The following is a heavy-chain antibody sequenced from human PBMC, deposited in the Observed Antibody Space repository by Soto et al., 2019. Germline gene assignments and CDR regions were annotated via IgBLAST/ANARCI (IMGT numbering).Heavy chain of an antibody. V-gene: IGHV3-30-3*01. CDR1: GFTFSSYA. CDR2: ISYDGSNK. J-gene: IGHJ4*02. CDR3: ARDDGLRYFDWFIPANY. Sequence: GGSLRLSCAASGFTFSSYAMHWVRQAPGKGLEWVAVISYDGSNKYYADSVKGRFTISRDNSKNTLYLQMNSLRAEDTAVYYCARDDGLRYFDWFIPANYWGQGTLVTVSS. D-gene: IGHD3-9*01.